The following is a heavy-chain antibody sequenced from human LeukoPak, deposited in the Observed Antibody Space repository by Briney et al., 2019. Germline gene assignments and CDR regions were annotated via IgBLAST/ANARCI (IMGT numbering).Heavy chain of an antibody. Sequence: GGSLRLSCAASGFSFSSYDIHWVRQAPGKGLEWVTFIESDGSSKYYADSVKGRFTISRDNSKNTVYVEMINLGPEDTAVYYCAKEGSGWYYLDYWGQRTVVTVSS. D-gene: IGHD6-19*01. CDR1: GFSFSSYD. CDR3: AKEGSGWYYLDY. J-gene: IGHJ4*02. V-gene: IGHV3-30*02. CDR2: IESDGSSK.